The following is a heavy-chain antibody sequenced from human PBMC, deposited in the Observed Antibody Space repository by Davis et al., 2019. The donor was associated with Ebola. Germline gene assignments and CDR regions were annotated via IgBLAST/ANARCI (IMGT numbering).Heavy chain of an antibody. CDR3: ARSDNVDWLIHYDY. V-gene: IGHV4-39*01. Sequence: MPSETLSLTCTVSGGSMSSSSYYWGWVRQSPGKGLEWIGNIYYSGNTYYNPSLKSRVAISADTSKNQFSLKLSSVTAADTAVYYCARSDNVDWLIHYDYWGQGTLVTVSS. CDR2: IYYSGNT. D-gene: IGHD3-9*01. J-gene: IGHJ4*02. CDR1: GGSMSSSSYY.